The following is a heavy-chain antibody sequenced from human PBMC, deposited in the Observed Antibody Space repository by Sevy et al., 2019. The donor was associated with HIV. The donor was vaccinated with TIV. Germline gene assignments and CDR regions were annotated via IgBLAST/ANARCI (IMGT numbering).Heavy chain of an antibody. J-gene: IGHJ4*02. CDR3: SILAVGSAWWYSFDY. Sequence: SETLSLSCTVSGGSISSANYYWGWIRQPPEKGLEWIGISHYNGNTYYNPSLKSRVAISVDTSRNQFSLTLTSVTAADTAVYYCSILAVGSAWWYSFDYWGQGTLVTVSS. V-gene: IGHV4-39*01. CDR2: SHYNGNT. CDR1: GGSISSANYY. D-gene: IGHD6-19*01.